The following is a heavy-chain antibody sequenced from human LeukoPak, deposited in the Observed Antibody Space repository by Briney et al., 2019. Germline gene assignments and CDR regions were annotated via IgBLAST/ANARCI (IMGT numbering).Heavy chain of an antibody. CDR3: ARMSPPYCSGGSCYSGDYYYYGMDV. J-gene: IGHJ6*02. D-gene: IGHD2-15*01. V-gene: IGHV3-30-3*01. CDR2: ISYDGSNK. Sequence: GGSLRLSCAASGFTFSSYAMHWVRQAPGKGLELVAVISYDGSNKYYADSVKGRFTISRDNSKNTLYLQMNSLRAEDTAVYYCARMSPPYCSGGSCYSGDYYYYGMDVWGQGTTVTVSS. CDR1: GFTFSSYA.